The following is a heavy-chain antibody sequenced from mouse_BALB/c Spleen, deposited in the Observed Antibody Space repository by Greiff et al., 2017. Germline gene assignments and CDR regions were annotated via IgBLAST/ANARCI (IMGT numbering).Heavy chain of an antibody. CDR3: ARYGNSRNAMDY. Sequence: DVHLVESGGGLVQPGGSRKLSCAASGFTFSSFGMHWVRQAPEKGLEWVAYISSGSSTIYYADTVKGRFTISRDNPKNTLFLQMTSLRSEDTAMYYCARYGNSRNAMDYWGQGTSVTVSS. D-gene: IGHD2-1*01. CDR1: GFTFSSFG. CDR2: ISSGSSTI. V-gene: IGHV5-17*02. J-gene: IGHJ4*01.